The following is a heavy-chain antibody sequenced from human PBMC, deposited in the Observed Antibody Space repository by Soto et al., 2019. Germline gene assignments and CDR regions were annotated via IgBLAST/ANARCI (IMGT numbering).Heavy chain of an antibody. J-gene: IGHJ4*02. D-gene: IGHD1-26*01. CDR1: GYTFTGYY. V-gene: IGHV1-2*02. Sequence: QVQLVQSGAEVKKPGASLRVSCKASGYTFTGYYMHWVRQAPGQGLEWMGWINPSSGGTNYAQKFQGRVTMTRDTSISKSYMELSRLTSDDTAMYYCARAPQTTNFDSWGQGTLVTVSS. CDR2: INPSSGGT. CDR3: ARAPQTTNFDS.